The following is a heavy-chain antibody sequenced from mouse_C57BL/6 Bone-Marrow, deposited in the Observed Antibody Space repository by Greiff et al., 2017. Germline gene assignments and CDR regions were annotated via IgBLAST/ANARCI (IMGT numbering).Heavy chain of an antibody. Sequence: VQLQQPGAELVKPGASVKLSCKASGYTFTSYWMQWVKQRPGQGLEWIGEIDPSDSYTNYNQKFKGKATLTVDTSSSPAYMQLSSLTSEDSAVYYCAPYDPYAMDYWGQGASVTVSS. CDR1: GYTFTSYW. V-gene: IGHV1-50*01. D-gene: IGHD2-14*01. CDR3: APYDPYAMDY. J-gene: IGHJ4*01. CDR2: IDPSDSYT.